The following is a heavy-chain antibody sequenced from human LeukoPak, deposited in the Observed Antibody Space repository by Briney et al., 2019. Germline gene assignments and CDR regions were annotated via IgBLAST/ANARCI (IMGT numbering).Heavy chain of an antibody. J-gene: IGHJ4*02. Sequence: GESLKISCKDSGNSFTRNWIGWVRQMPGKGLEWMGIIYPGDSDTRYSPSFQGQVTISADKSISTAYLQWSSLKASDTAMYYCARRRSSSWSFDYWGQGTLVSVSS. D-gene: IGHD6-13*01. CDR2: IYPGDSDT. V-gene: IGHV5-51*01. CDR3: ARRRSSSWSFDY. CDR1: GNSFTRNW.